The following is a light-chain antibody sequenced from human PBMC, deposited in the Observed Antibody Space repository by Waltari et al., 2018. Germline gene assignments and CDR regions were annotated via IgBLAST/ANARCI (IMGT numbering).Light chain of an antibody. J-gene: IGLJ1*01. CDR1: STALASYNL. V-gene: IGLV2-23*01. CDR2: EAT. Sequence: QSALSQPASVSGSPGQSLTITCPGASTALASYNLFAWYQHHPNSAPKLIIYEATKRPSGISHRFSGAKSGATASLRISGLQADDEADYYCCSYTGSSTSYGCGGGTKVTVL. CDR3: CSYTGSSTSYG.